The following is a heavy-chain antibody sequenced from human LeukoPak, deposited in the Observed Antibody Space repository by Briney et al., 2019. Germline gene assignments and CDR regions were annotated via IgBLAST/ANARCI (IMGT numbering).Heavy chain of an antibody. D-gene: IGHD6-13*01. V-gene: IGHV3-7*01. J-gene: IGHJ4*02. Sequence: GGSLRLSCAASGFTFSSYWMSWVRQAPGKGLEWVANIKQDGSEKYFVDSVKGRFTISRDNAKNSLYLQVNSLRAEDTAVYHCARALRSSSYYFGGVGYYWGQGILVTVSS. CDR1: GFTFSSYW. CDR3: ARALRSSSYYFGGVGYY. CDR2: IKQDGSEK.